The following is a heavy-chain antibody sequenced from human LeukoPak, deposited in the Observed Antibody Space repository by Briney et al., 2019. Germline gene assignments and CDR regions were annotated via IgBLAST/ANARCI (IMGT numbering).Heavy chain of an antibody. J-gene: IGHJ4*02. CDR1: GGSISNYY. D-gene: IGHD2-15*01. CDR2: IYYTGDT. Sequence: KTSETLSLTCTVSGGSISNYYWSWIRQPPGKGLEWIGYIYYTGDTNHNPSLKGRVTISIDTSKNQLSLTLHSVTAADTAVYYCARHPFATPFDYWGQGTLVTVSS. V-gene: IGHV4-59*08. CDR3: ARHPFATPFDY.